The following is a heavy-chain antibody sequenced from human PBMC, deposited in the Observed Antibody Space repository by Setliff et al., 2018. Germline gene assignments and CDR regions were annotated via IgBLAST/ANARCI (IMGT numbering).Heavy chain of an antibody. J-gene: IGHJ4*02. D-gene: IGHD6-6*01. CDR3: ARGRNVAARLLDS. CDR1: GGTFSGYY. CDR2: INHSGSS. Sequence: PSETLSLTCAASGGTFSGYYWTWIRQPPGKGLGWIGEINHSGSSNYNPSLKSRVTISVDTSKNQFSLKLSSVTAADTAVYYCARGRNVAARLLDSWGQGARVTVSS. V-gene: IGHV4-34*01.